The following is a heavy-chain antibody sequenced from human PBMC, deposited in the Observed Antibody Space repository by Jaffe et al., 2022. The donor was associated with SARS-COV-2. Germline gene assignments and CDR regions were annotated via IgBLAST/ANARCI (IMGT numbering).Heavy chain of an antibody. CDR2: IYYSGST. V-gene: IGHV4-61*01. CDR1: GGSVSSGSYY. Sequence: QVQLQESGPGLVKPSETLSLTCTVSGGSVSSGSYYWSWIRQPPGKGLEWIGYIYYSGSTNYNPSLKSRVTISVDTSKNQFSLKLSSVTAADTAVYYCARVYPEFPLEYYYGSGSPSWYYYYYMDVWGKGTTVTVSS. J-gene: IGHJ6*03. CDR3: ARVYPEFPLEYYYGSGSPSWYYYYYMDV. D-gene: IGHD3-10*01.